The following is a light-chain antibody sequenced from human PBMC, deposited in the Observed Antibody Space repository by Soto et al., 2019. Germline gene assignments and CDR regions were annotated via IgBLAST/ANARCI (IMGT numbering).Light chain of an antibody. CDR2: GAS. V-gene: IGKV3-20*01. J-gene: IGKJ3*01. CDR3: QQYGSSRFT. CDR1: PSISSSY. Sequence: IVLTQSPGTLSLAPGERATLSCRASPSISSSYLAWYQQKPGQAPRLLVYGASSRATGIPDRFSGSGSGTDFTLTISRLEPEDFAVYYCQQYGSSRFTFGPGTKVDIK.